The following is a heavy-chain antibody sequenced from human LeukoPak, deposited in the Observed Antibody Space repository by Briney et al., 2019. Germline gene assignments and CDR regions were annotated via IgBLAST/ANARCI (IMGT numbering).Heavy chain of an antibody. CDR2: ISGSGGST. CDR1: GFTLSSYA. J-gene: IGHJ4*02. CDR3: AKDWDQLRSGHFGY. D-gene: IGHD2-2*01. Sequence: QPGGSLRLSCAASGFTLSSYAMSWVSQAPGKGLEWGSAISGSGGSTYYADSVKGRFTISRDNSKNTLYLQMNSLRAEDTAGYYCAKDWDQLRSGHFGYWGQGTLVTVSS. V-gene: IGHV3-23*01.